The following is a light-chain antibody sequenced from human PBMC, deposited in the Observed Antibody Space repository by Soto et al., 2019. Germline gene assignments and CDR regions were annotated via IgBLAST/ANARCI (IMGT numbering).Light chain of an antibody. CDR1: QDISDN. CDR3: QQYDDLPIT. CDR2: DVS. V-gene: IGKV1-33*01. J-gene: IGKJ5*01. Sequence: EIQMTQSQCSLSASVGGRVTITSQASQDISDNLKWYQQKPGKAPKILISDVSNLETGVSSRFSGSGSGTDCTFTISSLQAEDVATYYCQQYDDLPITFGQGTRLEI.